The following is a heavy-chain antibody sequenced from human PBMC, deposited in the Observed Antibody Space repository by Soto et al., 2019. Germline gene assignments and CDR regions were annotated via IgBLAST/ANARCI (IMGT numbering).Heavy chain of an antibody. CDR2: ISWNSGSI. D-gene: IGHD2-2*01. CDR3: AKAGLYCSSTSCPLHNWFDP. V-gene: IGHV3-9*01. J-gene: IGHJ5*02. Sequence: EVQLVESGGGLVQPGRSLRLSCAASGFTFDDYAMHWVRQAPGKGLEWVSGISWNSGSIGYADSVKGRFTISRDNAKNSLYLQMNSLRAEDTALYYCAKAGLYCSSTSCPLHNWFDPWGQGTLVTVSS. CDR1: GFTFDDYA.